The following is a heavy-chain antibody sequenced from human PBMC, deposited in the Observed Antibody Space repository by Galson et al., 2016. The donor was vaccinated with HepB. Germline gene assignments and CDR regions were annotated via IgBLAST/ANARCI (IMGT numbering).Heavy chain of an antibody. CDR2: ISGTSGTI. Sequence: SLRLSCAASGFTFSNYSMNWVRQAPGRGLEWVSYISGTSGTIYYADSVKGRFTISRDNAKNSLYLQMNSLRNEDTAVYYCARGWFGGLLSSFGDWGQGTLVTVSS. D-gene: IGHD3-10*01. CDR3: ARGWFGGLLSSFGD. CDR1: GFTFSNYS. J-gene: IGHJ4*02. V-gene: IGHV3-48*02.